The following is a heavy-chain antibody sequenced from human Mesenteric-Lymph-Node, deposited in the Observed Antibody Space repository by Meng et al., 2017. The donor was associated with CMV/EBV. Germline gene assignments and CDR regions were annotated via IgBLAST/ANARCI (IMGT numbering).Heavy chain of an antibody. J-gene: IGHJ4*02. V-gene: IGHV4-61*01. Sequence: SETLSLTCTVSGGYVSSGSYYWSWIRQPPGKGLEWIGYIYYSGSTNYNPSLKSRVTISVDTSKNQFSLKLSSVTAADTAVYYCERESCSGGSCTLDYWGQGTLVTVSS. CDR2: IYYSGST. CDR3: ERESCSGGSCTLDY. CDR1: GGYVSSGSYY. D-gene: IGHD2-15*01.